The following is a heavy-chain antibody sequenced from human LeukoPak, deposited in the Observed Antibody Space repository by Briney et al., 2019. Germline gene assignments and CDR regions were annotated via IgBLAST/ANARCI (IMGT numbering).Heavy chain of an antibody. V-gene: IGHV3-30*18. Sequence: GRSLRLSCAASGFTFSSYGMHWVRQAPGKGLGWVAVISYDGSNKYYADSVKGRFTISRDNSKNTLYLQMNSLRAEDTAVYYCAKDLDSGFDYWGQGTLVTVSS. CDR2: ISYDGSNK. CDR1: GFTFSSYG. D-gene: IGHD6-19*01. J-gene: IGHJ4*02. CDR3: AKDLDSGFDY.